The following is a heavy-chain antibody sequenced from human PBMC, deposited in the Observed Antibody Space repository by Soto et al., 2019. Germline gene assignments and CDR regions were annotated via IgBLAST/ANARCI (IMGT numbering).Heavy chain of an antibody. Sequence: SETLSLTCAVYGGSFSGYYWSWIRQPPGKGLEWIGEINHSGSTNYNPSLKSRVTISVDTSKNQFSLKLSSVTAADTAVYYCARVVREPPPAHRDVWGKGTTVPVSS. CDR1: GGSFSGYY. V-gene: IGHV4-34*01. CDR3: ARVVREPPPAHRDV. D-gene: IGHD3-10*01. J-gene: IGHJ6*03. CDR2: INHSGST.